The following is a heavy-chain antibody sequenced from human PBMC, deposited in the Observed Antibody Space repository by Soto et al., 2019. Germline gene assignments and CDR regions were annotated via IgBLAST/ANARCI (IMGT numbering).Heavy chain of an antibody. Sequence: ASDKVSRTPSVYTFTSFDIIRIRKANGQVFEWVGWMNPNGGKTGDAQKFQGRVTMTRNTYISTAYRELSSLRSEDTAVYYCASGDDYGVLGYWGQGTLVTVSS. J-gene: IGHJ4*02. CDR1: VYTFTSFD. D-gene: IGHD4-17*01. CDR2: MNPNGGKT. CDR3: ASGDDYGVLGY. V-gene: IGHV1-8*01.